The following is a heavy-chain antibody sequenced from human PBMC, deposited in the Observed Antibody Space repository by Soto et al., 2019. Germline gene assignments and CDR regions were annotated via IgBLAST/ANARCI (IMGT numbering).Heavy chain of an antibody. CDR3: ASGAYDFWSGYRPYYFDY. CDR1: GGSISSSNW. CDR2: IYHSGST. Sequence: PSETLSLTCAVSGGSISSSNWWSWVRQPPGKGLEWIGEIYHSGSTNYNPSLKSRVTISVDKSKNQFSLKLSSVTAADTAVYYCASGAYDFWSGYRPYYFDYWGQGTLVTVSS. V-gene: IGHV4-4*02. D-gene: IGHD3-3*01. J-gene: IGHJ4*02.